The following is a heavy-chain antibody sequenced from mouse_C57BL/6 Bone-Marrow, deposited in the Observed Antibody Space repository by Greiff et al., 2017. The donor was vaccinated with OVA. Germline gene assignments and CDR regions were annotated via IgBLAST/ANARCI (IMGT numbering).Heavy chain of an antibody. J-gene: IGHJ4*01. CDR3: ADCSSPLDYYAMDY. V-gene: IGHV5-17*01. CDR1: GFTFSDYG. CDR2: ISRGSSTI. D-gene: IGHD1-1*01. Sequence: EVQGVESGGGLVKPGGSLKLSCAASGFTFSDYGIHWVRQAPEKGLEWVAYISRGSSTIYYADNVKGRFTISRDNAKNTLFLQMTSLRSEDTAMYYCADCSSPLDYYAMDYWGQGTAVTVSS.